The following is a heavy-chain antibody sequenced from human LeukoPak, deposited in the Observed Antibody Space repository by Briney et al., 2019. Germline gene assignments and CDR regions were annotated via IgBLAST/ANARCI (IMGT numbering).Heavy chain of an antibody. V-gene: IGHV3-43*01. CDR1: VFTFEDYT. CDR3: VKDLSYERSGQVLEY. CDR2: ISWDGTT. Sequence: PGGSLRLSCVASVFTFEDYTMHWVRQAPGKTLEWVSLISWDGTTYYTDSVKGRFTISRDNSKNSLYPQMDTLRSEDTAFYYCVKDLSYERSGQVLEYWGQGTLVTVSS. D-gene: IGHD3-22*01. J-gene: IGHJ4*02.